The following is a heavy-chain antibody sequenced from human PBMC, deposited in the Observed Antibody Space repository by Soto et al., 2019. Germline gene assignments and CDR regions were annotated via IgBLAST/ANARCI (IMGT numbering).Heavy chain of an antibody. V-gene: IGHV4-34*01. Sequence: QVQLQQWGAGLLKPSETLSLTCAVYGGSFSGYYWSWIRQPPGKGLEWIGEINHSGSTNYNPSLKSRVTISVDTSKNQFSLKLSSVTAADTAVYYYARGFSIHVTMVRGGNFDYWGQGTLVTVSS. D-gene: IGHD3-10*01. J-gene: IGHJ4*02. CDR2: INHSGST. CDR1: GGSFSGYY. CDR3: ARGFSIHVTMVRGGNFDY.